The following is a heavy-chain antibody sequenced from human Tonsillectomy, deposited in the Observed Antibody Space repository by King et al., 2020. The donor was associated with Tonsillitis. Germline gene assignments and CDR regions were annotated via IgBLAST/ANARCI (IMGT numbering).Heavy chain of an antibody. J-gene: IGHJ3*01. CDR3: ARDPIPFERIAFDV. CDR1: GVSISSNNW. CDR2: IYQTGSP. V-gene: IGHV4-4*02. D-gene: IGHD2-2*02. Sequence: QLQESGPGLVWPSGTLSLTCAVSGVSISSNNWWSWVRQPPGKGLEWIGQIYQTGSPMYNPSLKSRVSMSLDKSKNQISLKLSSVTAADTAVYYCARDPIPFERIAFDVWGQGTMVTIS.